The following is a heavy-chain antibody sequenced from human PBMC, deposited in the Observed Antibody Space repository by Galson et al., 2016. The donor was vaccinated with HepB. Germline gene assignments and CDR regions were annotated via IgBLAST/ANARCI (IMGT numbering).Heavy chain of an antibody. D-gene: IGHD3-3*01. CDR2: ISSGGGSA. CDR3: AKRARPSLVWLSHRVRLGGMDV. V-gene: IGHV3-23*01. CDR1: GFNLRSYA. Sequence: SLRLSCAASGFNLRSYAMNWVRQAPGKGLEWVSAISSGGGSAYYTDSVKGRFTISRDNSKNTLYLQMNSLKAEDTAEYYCAKRARPSLVWLSHRVRLGGMDVRGQGTTVTVSS. J-gene: IGHJ6*02.